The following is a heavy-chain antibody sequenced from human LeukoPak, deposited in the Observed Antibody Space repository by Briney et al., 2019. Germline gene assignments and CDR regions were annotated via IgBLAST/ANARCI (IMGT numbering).Heavy chain of an antibody. D-gene: IGHD2/OR15-2a*01. CDR1: GGSISSYY. CDR3: ARSVTRGYYYYYYMDV. V-gene: IGHV4-4*07. Sequence: SETLSLTCTVSGGSISSYYWSWIRQPAGKGLEWIGRIYTSGSTNYNPSLKSRVTMSVDTPKNQFSLKLSSVTAADTAVYYCARSVTRGYYYYYYMDVWGKGTTVTVSS. J-gene: IGHJ6*03. CDR2: IYTSGST.